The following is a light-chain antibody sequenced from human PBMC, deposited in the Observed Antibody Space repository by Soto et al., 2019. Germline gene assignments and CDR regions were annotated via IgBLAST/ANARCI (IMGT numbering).Light chain of an antibody. J-gene: IGKJ2*01. Sequence: EIVMTQSPATLSVSPGERATLSCRASQSVSSNLAWYQQKPGQAPRLLIYGASIRATGIPARFSGSGSGTEFTLTISSLQSEDFAVYYCQQYNNWQYTFGHGTKLEIK. V-gene: IGKV3D-15*01. CDR1: QSVSSN. CDR2: GAS. CDR3: QQYNNWQYT.